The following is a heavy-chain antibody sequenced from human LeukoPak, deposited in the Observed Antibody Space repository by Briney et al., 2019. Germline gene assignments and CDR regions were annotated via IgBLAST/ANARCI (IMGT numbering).Heavy chain of an antibody. V-gene: IGHV4-59*01. CDR1: GGSISSYY. D-gene: IGHD5-18*01. CDR2: IYYSGST. Sequence: SETLSLTCTVSGGSISSYYWSWIRQPPGKGLEWIGHIYYSGSTNYNPSLKSRVAISIDTSKNQFSLRLSSVTAADTAVYYCARGAAGYSYGWGQGTLVTVSS. J-gene: IGHJ4*02. CDR3: ARGAAGYSYG.